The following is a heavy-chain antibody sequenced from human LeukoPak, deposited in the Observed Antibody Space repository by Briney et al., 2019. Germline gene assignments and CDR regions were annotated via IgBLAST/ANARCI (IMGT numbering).Heavy chain of an antibody. Sequence: VASVKVSFKSSGGTFSSYAISWVRQAPAQGLEWMGSIIPIFGTANYAQKFQGRVTITTDESTSTAYMELSSLRSEDAAVYYCARSRIAAAGISFGYWGQGTLVTVSS. CDR3: ARSRIAAAGISFGY. J-gene: IGHJ4*02. CDR2: IIPIFGTA. CDR1: GGTFSSYA. V-gene: IGHV1-69*05. D-gene: IGHD6-13*01.